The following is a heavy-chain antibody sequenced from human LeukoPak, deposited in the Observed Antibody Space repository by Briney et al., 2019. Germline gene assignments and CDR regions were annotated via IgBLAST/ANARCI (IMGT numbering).Heavy chain of an antibody. Sequence: TSETLSLTCTVSGGSISSYYWSWIRQPPGKGLEWIGYIYYSGSTYYNPSLKSRVTISVDTSKNQFSLKLSSVTAADTAVYYCAGKYSSGWYDFDYWGQGTLVTVSS. CDR1: GGSISSYY. CDR2: IYYSGST. CDR3: AGKYSSGWYDFDY. V-gene: IGHV4-59*06. D-gene: IGHD6-19*01. J-gene: IGHJ4*02.